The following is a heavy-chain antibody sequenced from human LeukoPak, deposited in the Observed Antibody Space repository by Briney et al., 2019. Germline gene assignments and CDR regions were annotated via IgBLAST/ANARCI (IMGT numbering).Heavy chain of an antibody. D-gene: IGHD3-10*01. CDR1: GFTYSSYA. V-gene: IGHV3-23*01. CDR3: AKDIGFGELIGIDY. Sequence: GGSLRLSCAASGFTYSSYAMSWVRHAPGKGLEWVSAISGSGGSTYYADSVKGRFTISRDNAKNSLYLQMNSLRAEDTALYDCAKDIGFGELIGIDYWGQGTLVTVSS. J-gene: IGHJ4*02. CDR2: ISGSGGST.